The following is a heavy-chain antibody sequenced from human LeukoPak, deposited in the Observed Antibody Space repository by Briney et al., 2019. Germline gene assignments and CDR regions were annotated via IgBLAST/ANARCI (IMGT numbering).Heavy chain of an antibody. J-gene: IGHJ4*02. CDR2: IHPSGST. V-gene: IGHV4-4*07. Sequence: PSETLSLTCTVSGDSISSYYWSWIRQPAGKGLEWIGRIHPSGSTIYNPSLKSRVTLSVDTSKNEFSLKLSSVTAADTAVYYCARGPPPDLDYWGRGALVTVSS. CDR1: GDSISSYY. CDR3: ARGPPPDLDY.